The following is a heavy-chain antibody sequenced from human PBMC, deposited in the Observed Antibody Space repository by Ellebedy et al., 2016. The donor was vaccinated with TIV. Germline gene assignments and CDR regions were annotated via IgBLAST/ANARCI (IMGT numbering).Heavy chain of an antibody. J-gene: IGHJ4*02. D-gene: IGHD2-15*01. CDR1: GFTFVTSA. V-gene: IGHV3-30-3*01. CDR3: ARDSPCTDTSCYSLDY. Sequence: GGSLRLSXAASGFTFVTSAMHWVRQAPGKGLEWVAAISYDGANTYYADSVQGRFTVSRDNAKKSLSLQMSSLRVGDTAIYYCARDSPCTDTSCYSLDYWGQGILVTVSA. CDR2: ISYDGANT.